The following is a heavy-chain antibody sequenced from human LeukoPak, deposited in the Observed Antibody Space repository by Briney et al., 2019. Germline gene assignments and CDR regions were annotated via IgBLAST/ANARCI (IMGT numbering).Heavy chain of an antibody. J-gene: IGHJ4*02. CDR2: IYYSGST. CDR1: GGSISSYY. V-gene: IGHV4-59*08. D-gene: IGHD2-2*01. Sequence: SETLSLTCTVSGGSISSYYWSWTRQPPGKGLEWIGYIYYSGSTNYNPSLKSRVTISVDTSKNQFSLKLSSVTAADTAVYYCARRRVGYYFDYWGQGTLVTVSS. CDR3: ARRRVGYYFDY.